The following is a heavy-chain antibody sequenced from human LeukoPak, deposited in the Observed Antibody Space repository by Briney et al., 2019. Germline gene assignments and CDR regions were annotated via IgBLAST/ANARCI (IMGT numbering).Heavy chain of an antibody. V-gene: IGHV4-39*01. CDR2: IYYSGST. CDR1: GGSISSSSYY. Sequence: PSETLSLTCTVSGGSISSSSYYWGWIRQPPGKGLEWIGSIYYSGSTYYNPSLKSRVTISVDTSKNQFSLKLSSVTAADTAVYYCASLVYYYDSSGYVTWGQGTLVTVSS. J-gene: IGHJ5*02. CDR3: ASLVYYYDSSGYVT. D-gene: IGHD3-22*01.